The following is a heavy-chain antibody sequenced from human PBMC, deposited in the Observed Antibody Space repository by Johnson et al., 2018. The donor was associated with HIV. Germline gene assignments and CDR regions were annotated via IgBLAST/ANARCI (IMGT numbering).Heavy chain of an antibody. CDR2: IYTGGST. V-gene: IGHV3-66*01. J-gene: IGHJ3*02. CDR1: GFTVSSNY. Sequence: VQLVESGGGVVQPGGSLRLSCAASGFTVSSNYMSWVRQAPGKGLAWVSVIYTGGSTYYADSVKGRFTISRDNSKNTVYLQMNSLRAEDTAVYYCARGYILTGYSGVFDMWGQGTMVTVSS. D-gene: IGHD3-9*01. CDR3: ARGYILTGYSGVFDM.